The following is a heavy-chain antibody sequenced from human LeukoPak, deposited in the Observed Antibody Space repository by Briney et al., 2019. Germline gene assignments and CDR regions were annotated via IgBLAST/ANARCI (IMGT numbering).Heavy chain of an antibody. CDR1: GFTFSSYA. CDR2: ISGSGGST. CDR3: AKDAGYYDILTGYYQGAFDY. D-gene: IGHD3-9*01. V-gene: IGHV3-23*01. Sequence: GGSLRLSCAASGFTFSSYAMSWVRQAPGKGLEWVSAISGSGGSTHYADSVKGRFTISRDNSKNTLYLQMNSLRAEDTAVYYCAKDAGYYDILTGYYQGAFDYWGQGTLVTVSS. J-gene: IGHJ4*02.